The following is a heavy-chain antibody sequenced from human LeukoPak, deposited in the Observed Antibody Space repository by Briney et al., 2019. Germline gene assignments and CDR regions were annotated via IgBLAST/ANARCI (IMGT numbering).Heavy chain of an antibody. Sequence: SETLSLTCTVSGGSISSGGYYWSWIRQPPGKGLEWIGYIYYSGSTNYNPSLKSRVTISVDTSKNQFSLKLSSVTAADTAVYYCARELRLSYYGSGPTRGYAFDIWGQGTMVTVSS. J-gene: IGHJ3*02. CDR2: IYYSGST. D-gene: IGHD3-10*01. V-gene: IGHV4-61*08. CDR3: ARELRLSYYGSGPTRGYAFDI. CDR1: GGSISSGGYY.